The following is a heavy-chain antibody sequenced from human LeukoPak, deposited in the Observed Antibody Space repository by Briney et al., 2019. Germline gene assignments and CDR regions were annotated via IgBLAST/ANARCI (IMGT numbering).Heavy chain of an antibody. Sequence: GGPLRLSYAASGFISSSYWIHWVRKPPGKRLVYIACINTDGFSTSYADSVKGRFPISRDNAKNTLYLQMNSLRAEDTAVYYCARSRTYGDYGRGLDYWGQGTLVTVSS. CDR1: GFISSSYW. CDR2: INTDGFST. CDR3: ARSRTYGDYGRGLDY. D-gene: IGHD4-17*01. V-gene: IGHV3-74*01. J-gene: IGHJ4*02.